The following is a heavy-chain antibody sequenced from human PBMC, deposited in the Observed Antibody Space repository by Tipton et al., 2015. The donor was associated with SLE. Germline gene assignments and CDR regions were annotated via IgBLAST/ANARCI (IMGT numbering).Heavy chain of an antibody. J-gene: IGHJ4*02. CDR2: MYYGGRT. D-gene: IGHD6-6*01. CDR3: ARQSMAARPDFDF. CDR1: GVSISSSSHF. V-gene: IGHV4-39*07. Sequence: TLFLTCTVSGVSISSSSHFWGWIRQPPGKGLEWIGSMYYGGRTDFNPSLRSRVTMSRDTSKNQFSLKLSSVTAADTAVYYCARQSMAARPDFDFWGQGTLVTVSS.